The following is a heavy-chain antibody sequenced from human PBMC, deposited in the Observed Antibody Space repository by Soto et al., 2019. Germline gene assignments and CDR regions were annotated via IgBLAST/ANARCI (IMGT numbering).Heavy chain of an antibody. CDR2: INHSGST. D-gene: IGHD3-22*01. Sequence: SETLPLTCSVYGGSFSVYYWSWIRHPTGKGLEWIGEINHSGSTNYNPSLKSRVTISVDTSKNQFSLKLSSVTAADTAVYYCARGPNEYSSGYYLDYGCQGTLVTSPQ. J-gene: IGHJ4*02. CDR1: GGSFSVYY. V-gene: IGHV4-34*01. CDR3: ARGPNEYSSGYYLDY.